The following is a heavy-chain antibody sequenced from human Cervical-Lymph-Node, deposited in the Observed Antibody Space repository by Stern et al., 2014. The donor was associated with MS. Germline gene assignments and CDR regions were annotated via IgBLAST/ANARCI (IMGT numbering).Heavy chain of an antibody. D-gene: IGHD1-20*01. Sequence: QVQLQESGPGLVKPSETLSLTCTVSGGSISSSSYYWGWIRQPPGKGLEWIGSIYYSGGTYYKPSLKSRVTISVDTSKNQLSLKLSSVTAADTAVYYCARRAINWNDEYYFDYWGQGTLVTVSS. CDR1: GGSISSSSYY. V-gene: IGHV4-39*01. CDR3: ARRAINWNDEYYFDY. J-gene: IGHJ4*02. CDR2: IYYSGGT.